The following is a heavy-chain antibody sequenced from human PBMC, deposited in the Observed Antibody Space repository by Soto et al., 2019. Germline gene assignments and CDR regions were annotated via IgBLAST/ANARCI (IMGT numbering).Heavy chain of an antibody. J-gene: IGHJ4*02. Sequence: QVQLQESGPGLVKPSETLSLTCSVSAGSVNSGSHYWTWIRQSPGKTLAWIGHVSYSGKTDLNPSLRGRVILSRDTSKNQFSLRLTSVTAAGSAVAYCARALGGRTLSWFYFDNWGQGALVTVSS. CDR3: ARALGGRTLSWFYFDN. CDR2: VSYSGKT. V-gene: IGHV4-61*01. D-gene: IGHD2-15*01. CDR1: AGSVNSGSHY.